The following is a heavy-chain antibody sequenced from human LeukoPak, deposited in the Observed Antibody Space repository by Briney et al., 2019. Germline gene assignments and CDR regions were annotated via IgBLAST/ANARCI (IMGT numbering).Heavy chain of an antibody. J-gene: IGHJ4*02. CDR3: ARHKTWGGYRYSGFDY. CDR2: ISYNGTT. Sequence: PSETLSLTCAVSGGSISRYYWSWIRQPPGQRLEWIGYISYNGTTNYNPSLKSRVTISVDTSKNQFSLKLSSVTAADTAVYYCARHKTWGGYRYSGFDYWGQGTLVTVSS. CDR1: GGSISRYY. D-gene: IGHD3-16*02. V-gene: IGHV4-59*08.